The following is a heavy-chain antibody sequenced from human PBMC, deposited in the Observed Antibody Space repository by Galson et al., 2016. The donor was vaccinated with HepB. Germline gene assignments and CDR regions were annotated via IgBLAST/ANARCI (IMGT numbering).Heavy chain of an antibody. D-gene: IGHD6-6*01. V-gene: IGHV4-59*01. CDR2: IYFTGGT. J-gene: IGHJ6*02. CDR1: GGSISSYY. CDR3: ARGTEYSSPFYYYYAMDV. Sequence: SETLSLTCSIFGGSISSYYWTWMRQPPGKGLEWIGNIYFTGGTNYNPSLKSRVTISLDTSRNQFSLKLNSVTAADSALYYCARGTEYSSPFYYYYAMDVWGQGTTVTVSS.